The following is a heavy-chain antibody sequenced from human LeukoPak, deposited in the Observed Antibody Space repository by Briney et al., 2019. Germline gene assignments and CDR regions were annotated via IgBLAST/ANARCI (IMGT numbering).Heavy chain of an antibody. V-gene: IGHV3-NL1*01. J-gene: IGHJ4*02. Sequence: PGGSLRLSCAASGFTFSSYSMNWVRQAPGKGLEWVSVIYSGGSTYYADSVKGRFTISRDNSKNTLYLQMNSLRAEDTAVYYCAKDGSGYSYGYLDDYWGQGTLVTVSS. CDR3: AKDGSGYSYGYLDDY. CDR2: IYSGGST. CDR1: GFTFSSYS. D-gene: IGHD5-18*01.